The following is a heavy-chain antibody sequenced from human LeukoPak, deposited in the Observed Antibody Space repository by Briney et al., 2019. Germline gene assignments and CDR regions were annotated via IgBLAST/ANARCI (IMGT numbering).Heavy chain of an antibody. V-gene: IGHV3-72*01. Sequence: GGSLRLSCTASGFTFRDLNMDWVRQAPGKGLEWGCRIRNEVNGHCTDYATSLQSKFTIQRDDSKDSLFLQMNSLKTEDTAVYYCVRVRHGDSFDYWGQGTLVTVSS. D-gene: IGHD4-17*01. CDR2: IRNEVNGHCT. J-gene: IGHJ4*02. CDR1: GFTFRDLN. CDR3: VRVRHGDSFDY.